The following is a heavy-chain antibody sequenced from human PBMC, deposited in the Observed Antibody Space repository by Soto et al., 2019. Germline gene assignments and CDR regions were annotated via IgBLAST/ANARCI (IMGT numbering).Heavy chain of an antibody. CDR1: GYTFTIYC. D-gene: IGHD2-2*01. J-gene: IGHJ6*03. CDR2: ISAYNGNT. CDR3: GRFTNPFPLIGYYYYYYMDV. Sequence: ASVKVSCKASGYTFTIYCISWVRQAPGQGLEWMGWISAYNGNTNYAQKLQGRVTMTTDTSTSTAYMELRSLRSDDTAVYYCGRFTNPFPLIGYYYYYYMDVWGKGTTVTVSS. V-gene: IGHV1-18*01.